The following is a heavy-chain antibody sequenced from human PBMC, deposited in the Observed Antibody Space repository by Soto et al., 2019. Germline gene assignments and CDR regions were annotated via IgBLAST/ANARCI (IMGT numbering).Heavy chain of an antibody. V-gene: IGHV1-18*01. CDR3: ARADYYDSSGGLGY. Sequence: ASVKVSCKASGYTFTSYGISWVRQAPGQGLEWMGWISAYNGNTNYAQKLQGRVTMTTDTSTSTAYMELRSLRSDDTAVYYCARADYYDSSGGLGYWGQGTLVTVS. CDR2: ISAYNGNT. J-gene: IGHJ4*02. D-gene: IGHD3-22*01. CDR1: GYTFTSYG.